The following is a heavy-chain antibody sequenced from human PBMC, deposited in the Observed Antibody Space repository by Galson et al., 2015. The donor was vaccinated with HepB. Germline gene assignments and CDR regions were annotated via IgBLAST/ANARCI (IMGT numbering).Heavy chain of an antibody. CDR2: IKQDGSER. Sequence: SLRLSCAGSGFTFNSYWMTWVRQAPGKGLEWVANIKQDGSERYYVDSVKGRFTISRDNAKNSLYLQMNSLKAEDTAVYYCTTDGSQYDVGIMWAWGQGTPVTVSS. V-gene: IGHV3-7*01. CDR1: GFTFNSYW. CDR3: TTDGSQYDVGIMWA. D-gene: IGHD2-15*01. J-gene: IGHJ4*02.